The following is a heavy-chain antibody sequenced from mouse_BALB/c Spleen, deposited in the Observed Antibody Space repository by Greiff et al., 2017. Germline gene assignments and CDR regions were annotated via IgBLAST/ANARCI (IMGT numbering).Heavy chain of an antibody. D-gene: IGHD2-4*01. CDR2: IWAGGST. V-gene: IGHV2-9*02. Sequence: QVQLQQSGPGLVAPSQSLSITCTVSGFSLTSYGVHWVRQPPGKGLEWLGVIWAGGSTNYNSALMSRLSISKDNSKSQVFLKMNSLQTDDTAMYYCARDPYDYDTWFAYWGQGTLVTVSA. J-gene: IGHJ3*01. CDR3: ARDPYDYDTWFAY. CDR1: GFSLTSYG.